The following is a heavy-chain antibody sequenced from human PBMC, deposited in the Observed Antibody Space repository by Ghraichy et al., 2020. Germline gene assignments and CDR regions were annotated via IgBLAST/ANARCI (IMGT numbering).Heavy chain of an antibody. CDR1: GYTFTSYG. J-gene: IGHJ6*02. CDR3: ARDWPGSGSGYYSWVYGMDV. D-gene: IGHD3-22*01. V-gene: IGHV1-18*04. CDR2: ISAYNGNT. Sequence: ASVKVSCKASGYTFTSYGISWVRQAPGQGLEWMGWISAYNGNTNYAQKLQGRVTMTTDTSTSTAYMELRSLRSDDTAVYYCARDWPGSGSGYYSWVYGMDVWGQGTTVTVSS.